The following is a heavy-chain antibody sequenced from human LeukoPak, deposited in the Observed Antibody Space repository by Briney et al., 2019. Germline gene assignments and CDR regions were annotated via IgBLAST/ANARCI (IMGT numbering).Heavy chain of an antibody. CDR1: GLIFSNYG. D-gene: IGHD3-9*01. J-gene: IGHJ6*04. CDR3: AKNSSPPPLTGSMDV. Sequence: PGRSLRLSCAASGLIFSNYGMHWVRQAPGKGLEWVAALSYDGSHKYYADSVEGRFTISRDKSKNTLYLQMNSLRAEDAALYYCAKNSSPPPLTGSMDVWGKGTTVTVSS. CDR2: LSYDGSHK. V-gene: IGHV3-30*18.